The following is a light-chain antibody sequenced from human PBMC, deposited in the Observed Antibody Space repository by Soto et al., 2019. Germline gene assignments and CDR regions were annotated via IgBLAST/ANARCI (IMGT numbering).Light chain of an antibody. Sequence: EIVLTQSPAILSLSPGERATLSCRASQSVSSYLAWYQQKPGQALRLLIHDASNRATGIPVRFSGSGSGTDFTLTISSLEPEDFAVYYCQQRGDWPPVTFGPGTKVDIK. CDR1: QSVSSY. CDR3: QQRGDWPPVT. J-gene: IGKJ3*01. V-gene: IGKV3-11*01. CDR2: DAS.